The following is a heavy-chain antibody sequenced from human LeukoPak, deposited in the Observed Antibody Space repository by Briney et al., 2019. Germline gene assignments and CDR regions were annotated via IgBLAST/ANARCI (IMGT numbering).Heavy chain of an antibody. CDR1: GGSFSGYY. V-gene: IGHV4-34*01. Sequence: SETLSLTCAVYGGSFSGYYWSWLRQPPGKGLEWIGEINHSGGTNYNPSLTSRVTISVDTSKNQFSLKLSSVTAADTAVYYCARGVYYFDYWGQGTLVTVSS. J-gene: IGHJ4*02. CDR2: INHSGGT. CDR3: ARGVYYFDY.